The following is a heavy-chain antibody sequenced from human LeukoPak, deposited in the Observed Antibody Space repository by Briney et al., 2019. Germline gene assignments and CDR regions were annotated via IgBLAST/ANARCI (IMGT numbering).Heavy chain of an antibody. V-gene: IGHV4-39*01. CDR3: ARQYYYDSDGYHWYFDL. CDR2: IYYSGTT. D-gene: IGHD3-22*01. CDR1: GGTIRSSTYY. J-gene: IGHJ2*01. Sequence: SETLSLTCTVSGGTIRSSTYYWGWIRQPPGKGLEWIGSIYYSGTTYYSPSLKSRVTTSVDTSKNQFSLKLSSVTAADTAVYYRARQYYYDSDGYHWYFDLWGRGTLVTVSS.